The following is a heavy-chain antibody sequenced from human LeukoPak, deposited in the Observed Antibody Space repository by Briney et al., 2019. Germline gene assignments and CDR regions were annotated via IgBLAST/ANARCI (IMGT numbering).Heavy chain of an antibody. CDR2: FNNVDKTI. J-gene: IGHJ4*02. CDR1: GFTFSSYS. V-gene: IGHV3-48*01. D-gene: IGHD1-26*01. Sequence: AGGSLRLSCAASGFTFSSYSMNWVRQAPGKGPEWVSYFNNVDKTIQYADSVKGRFTISSDNAKNSLYLQMNSLRAEDTAVYYCARDRVGWELQYYFDYWGQGTLVTVSS. CDR3: ARDRVGWELQYYFDY.